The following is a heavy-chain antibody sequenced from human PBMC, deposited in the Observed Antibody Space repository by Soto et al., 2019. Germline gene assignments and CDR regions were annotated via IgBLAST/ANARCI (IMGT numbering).Heavy chain of an antibody. CDR1: GFTFSDHY. Sequence: EVQLVESGGGLVQPGGSLRHSCAASGFTFSDHYMDWVRQAPGKGLEWVGRSKNKADSYTTEYAASVKGRFTISRDGSKKSLFLQMISLKTEDTAVYYCTVWGSGNDFGAAWGQGILVTVSS. CDR2: SKNKADSYTT. J-gene: IGHJ4*02. V-gene: IGHV3-72*01. CDR3: TVWGSGNDFGAA. D-gene: IGHD3-10*01.